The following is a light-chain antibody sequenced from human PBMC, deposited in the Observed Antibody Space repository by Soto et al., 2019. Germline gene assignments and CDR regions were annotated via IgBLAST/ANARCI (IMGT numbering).Light chain of an antibody. CDR3: QQYGGSPIT. CDR1: QSVTSK. Sequence: EVVLTQSPGTLSLSPGDRATLSCGASQSVTSKLAWYQQEPGQAPRLLISGASNRATGIPDRFSGSGSGTDFTLTISRLEPDDFALYFCQQYGGSPITFGLGTRLEI. J-gene: IGKJ5*01. CDR2: GAS. V-gene: IGKV3-20*01.